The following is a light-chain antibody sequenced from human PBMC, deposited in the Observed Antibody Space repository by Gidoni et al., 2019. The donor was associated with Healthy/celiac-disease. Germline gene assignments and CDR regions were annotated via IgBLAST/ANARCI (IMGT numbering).Light chain of an antibody. CDR1: SIDVGVYNY. V-gene: IGLV2-14*01. CDR3: SSYTSSSSWV. J-gene: IGLJ3*02. Sequence: QSALTLPAAVPASPGQSSTISCTGPSIDVGVYNYVSCYQQHPGKAPKRMIYEVRNRPSDVSTRFSGSKSGNTASLTISGLQAEDEADYYCSSYTSSSSWVFGGATKLTVL. CDR2: EVR.